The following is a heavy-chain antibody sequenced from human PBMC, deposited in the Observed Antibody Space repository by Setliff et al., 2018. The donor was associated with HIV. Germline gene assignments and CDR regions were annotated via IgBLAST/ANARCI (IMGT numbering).Heavy chain of an antibody. CDR2: IYYGGTT. J-gene: IGHJ4*02. V-gene: IGHV4-39*01. CDR3: ARHGRGWGAAAGTEYYFDY. D-gene: IGHD6-13*01. CDR1: GGSIRSIDYF. Sequence: SETLSLTCTVSGGSIRSIDYFWGWIRQPPGKGLEWLGNIGNIYYGGTTYYNPSLKSRVTISVDTSKNQFSLKLSSVTAADTAVYYCARHGRGWGAAAGTEYYFDYWGQGTLVTVSS.